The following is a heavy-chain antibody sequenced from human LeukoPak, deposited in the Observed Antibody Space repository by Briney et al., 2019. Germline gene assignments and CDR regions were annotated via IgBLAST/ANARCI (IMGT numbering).Heavy chain of an antibody. Sequence: PGGSLRLSCAASGFTFSSYAMHWVRQAPGKGLEYVSAISSNGGSTYYANSVKGRFTISRDNSKNTLYLQMGSLRAEDMAVYYCAREHSNSKGYAFDIWGQGTMVTVSS. CDR3: AREHSNSKGYAFDI. CDR1: GFTFSSYA. J-gene: IGHJ3*02. V-gene: IGHV3-64*01. CDR2: ISSNGGST. D-gene: IGHD4-11*01.